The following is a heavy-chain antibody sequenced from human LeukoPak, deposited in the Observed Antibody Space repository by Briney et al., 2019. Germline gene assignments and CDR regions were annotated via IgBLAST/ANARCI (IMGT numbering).Heavy chain of an antibody. CDR2: INHSGST. J-gene: IGHJ4*02. CDR1: GGSFSGYY. CDR3: ARGRHYDILTGYYNERYFDY. V-gene: IGHV4-34*01. D-gene: IGHD3-9*01. Sequence: PSETLSLTCAVYGGSFSGYYWNWIRQPPGKGLEWIGEINHSGSTNYHQSLKSRVTISVDTSKHDFSLKLSSVTAADTAVYFCARGRHYDILTGYYNERYFDYWGQGTLVTVSS.